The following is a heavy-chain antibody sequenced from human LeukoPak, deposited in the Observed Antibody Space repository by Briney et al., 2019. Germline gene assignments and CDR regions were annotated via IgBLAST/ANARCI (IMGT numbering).Heavy chain of an antibody. D-gene: IGHD2-21*01. V-gene: IGHV3-23*01. Sequence: GGSLRPSCAASGFTFSNYAMSWGRQAPGKGLELASAISGSGGSTYYADSAKGRFTISRDNSKNTLYLQMNSLRAEDTAVYYCARARSSTFSYSDYWGQGTLVTVSS. CDR1: GFTFSNYA. J-gene: IGHJ4*02. CDR3: ARARSSTFSYSDY. CDR2: ISGSGGST.